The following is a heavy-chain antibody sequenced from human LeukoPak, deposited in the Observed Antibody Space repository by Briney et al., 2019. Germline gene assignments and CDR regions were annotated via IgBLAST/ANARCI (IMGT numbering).Heavy chain of an antibody. CDR3: AGGNRGAFDV. CDR1: GYTLNTYW. V-gene: IGHV5-51*01. Sequence: GESLKISCKGSGYTLNTYWIGWVRQMPGRGLEWMGIIFPGDSDTRYSPSFQGQVTISADKSISTVYLQWSSLKASDTAIYYCAGGNRGAFDVWGQGTTVTVSS. CDR2: IFPGDSDT. J-gene: IGHJ3*01. D-gene: IGHD1-14*01.